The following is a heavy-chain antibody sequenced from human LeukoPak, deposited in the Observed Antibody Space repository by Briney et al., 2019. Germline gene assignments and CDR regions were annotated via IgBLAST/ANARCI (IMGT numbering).Heavy chain of an antibody. V-gene: IGHV5-51*01. Sequence: GASLKISCKGSGYSFTSYWIGWVRQMPRKGLEWMGIIYPGDSDTRYSPSFQGQVTISADKSISTAYLQWSSLKASDTAMYYCARRYCSSTSCDGENYFDYWGQGTLVTVSS. J-gene: IGHJ4*02. D-gene: IGHD2-2*01. CDR3: ARRYCSSTSCDGENYFDY. CDR1: GYSFTSYW. CDR2: IYPGDSDT.